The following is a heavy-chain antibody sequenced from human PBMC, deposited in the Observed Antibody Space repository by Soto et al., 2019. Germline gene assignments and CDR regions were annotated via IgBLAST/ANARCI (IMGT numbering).Heavy chain of an antibody. CDR1: GFTFSTYT. J-gene: IGHJ4*02. CDR3: ASSSSGPLDY. CDR2: ISYDGVNR. V-gene: IGHV3-30-3*01. Sequence: QVQLVESGGGVVQPGRSLRLSCTASGFTFSTYTMHWVRQAPGKGLEWVAVISYDGVNRYYANSVEGRFTISRDNSKTTLYLRMNSLRAEDTAVYYCASSSSGPLDYWGQGTLVTVSS. D-gene: IGHD6-19*01.